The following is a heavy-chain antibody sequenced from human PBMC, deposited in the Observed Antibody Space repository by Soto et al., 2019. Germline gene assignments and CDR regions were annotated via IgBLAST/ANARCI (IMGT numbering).Heavy chain of an antibody. V-gene: IGHV4-34*01. CDR3: ARGDYGENYYGMDV. CDR1: GGSFSNYY. J-gene: IGHJ6*02. CDR2: VTHSGIT. D-gene: IGHD4-17*01. Sequence: SETLSLTCAVYGGSFSNYYWTWIRQPPGKGLEWIGEVTHSGITNYTPSLKSRVTISIDTSKNQFSLKLSSVTAADTAVYYCARGDYGENYYGMDVWGQGTTVTVSS.